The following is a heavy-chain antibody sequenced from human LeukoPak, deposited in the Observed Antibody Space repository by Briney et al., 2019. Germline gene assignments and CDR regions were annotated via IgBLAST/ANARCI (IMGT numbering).Heavy chain of an antibody. Sequence: GESLKISCQGSGYNFTSYWIGWVRQMPGKGLEWMGIIYPSDSDTRYSPSFQGQVTISADKSINTAYLQWSSLKASDTAMYYCARRAPLRYCSSTSCYQFSYHYYYMDVWGKGTTVTVSS. CDR2: IYPSDSDT. CDR3: ARRAPLRYCSSTSCYQFSYHYYYMDV. D-gene: IGHD2-2*01. J-gene: IGHJ6*03. CDR1: GYNFTSYW. V-gene: IGHV5-51*01.